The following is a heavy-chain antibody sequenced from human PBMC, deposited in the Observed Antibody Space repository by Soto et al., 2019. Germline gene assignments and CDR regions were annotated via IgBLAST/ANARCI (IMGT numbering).Heavy chain of an antibody. CDR3: ARRSLKSRFDP. J-gene: IGHJ5*02. Sequence: QLQLQESGPGLVKPSETLSLTCTVSGGSISSSSYYWGWIRQPPGKGLEWIGCIYYSGSTYYNPSLKSRVTISVDTSKNQFSLKLSSVTAADTAVYYCARRSLKSRFDPWGQGTLVTVSS. V-gene: IGHV4-39*01. CDR2: IYYSGST. CDR1: GGSISSSSYY.